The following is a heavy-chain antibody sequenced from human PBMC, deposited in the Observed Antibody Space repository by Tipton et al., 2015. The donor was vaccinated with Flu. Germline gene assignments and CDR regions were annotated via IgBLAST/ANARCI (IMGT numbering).Heavy chain of an antibody. CDR2: IWYDGSNK. D-gene: IGHD6-19*01. V-gene: IGHV3-33*01. J-gene: IGHJ6*02. CDR1: GFTFSSYG. Sequence: QLVQSGGGVVQPGRSLRLSCAASGFTFSSYGMHWVRQAPGKGLEWVAVIWYDGSNKYYADSVKGRFTISRDNAKNSLYLQMNSLRAEDTAVYYCARVSDWGSGWFRYYYYGMDVWGQGTTVTVSS. CDR3: ARVSDWGSGWFRYYYYGMDV.